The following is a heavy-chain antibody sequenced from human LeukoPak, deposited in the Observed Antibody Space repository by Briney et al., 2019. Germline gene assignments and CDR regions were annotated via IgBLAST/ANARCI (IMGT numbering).Heavy chain of an antibody. D-gene: IGHD5-12*01. Sequence: GASVKVSCKASGYTFTSYVISWVGQAPGQGLDWMGWISAYNGNTNYAQKLQGRVTMTTDTSTSTAYMELRSLRSDDTAVYYCARAWLFHRVFDYWGQGTLVTVSS. J-gene: IGHJ4*02. CDR2: ISAYNGNT. CDR3: ARAWLFHRVFDY. CDR1: GYTFTSYV. V-gene: IGHV1-18*01.